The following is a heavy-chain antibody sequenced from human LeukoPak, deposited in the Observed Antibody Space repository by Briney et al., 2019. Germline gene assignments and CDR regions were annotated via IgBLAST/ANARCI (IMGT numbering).Heavy chain of an antibody. CDR2: IYSGGST. J-gene: IGHJ3*02. CDR3: AKMANQHDAFDI. D-gene: IGHD5-24*01. CDR1: GFTVSSNY. Sequence: GGSLRLSCAASGFTVSSNYMSWVRQAPGKGLEWVSVIYSGGSTYYADSVKGRFTISRDNSKNTLYLQMNSLRAEDTAVYYCAKMANQHDAFDIWGQGTMVTVSS. V-gene: IGHV3-53*01.